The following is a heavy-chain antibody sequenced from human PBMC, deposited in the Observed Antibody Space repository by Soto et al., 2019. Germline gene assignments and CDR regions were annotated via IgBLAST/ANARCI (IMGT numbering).Heavy chain of an antibody. J-gene: IGHJ5*02. D-gene: IGHD6-13*01. V-gene: IGHV4-39*01. Sequence: SETLSLTCTVSGGSISSSSYYWGWIRQPPGKGLEWIGSIYYSGSTYYNPSLKSRVTISVDTSKNQFSLKLSSVTAADTAVYYCARHRERSSSWSSFDPWGQGTLVTVSS. CDR1: GGSISSSSYY. CDR3: ARHRERSSSWSSFDP. CDR2: IYYSGST.